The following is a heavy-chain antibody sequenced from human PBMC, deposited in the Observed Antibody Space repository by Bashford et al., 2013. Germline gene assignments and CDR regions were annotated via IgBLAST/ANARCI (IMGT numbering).Heavy chain of an antibody. CDR2: INPNTGAT. V-gene: IGHV1-2*02. CDR1: GFTFSGSW. D-gene: IGHD2-21*01. J-gene: IGHJ4*02. CDR3: ARVYCVGNNCYHIDY. Sequence: VASVKVSCTTSGFTFSGSWMHWVRQVPGQGLEWMGWINPNTGATHYAQKFQGRVTLTRETSISTAYMELSRLRSDDTAVYYCARVYCVGNNCYHIDYWGQGSVVTVSS.